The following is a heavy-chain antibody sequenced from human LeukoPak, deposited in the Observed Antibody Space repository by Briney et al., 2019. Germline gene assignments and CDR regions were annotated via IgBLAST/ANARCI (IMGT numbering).Heavy chain of an antibody. J-gene: IGHJ4*02. CDR2: ISYDGSNK. D-gene: IGHD3-9*01. CDR1: GFTFSSYA. Sequence: GRSLRLSCAASGFTFSSYAMDWVRQAPGKGLEWVAVISYDGSNKYYADSVKGRFTISRDNSKNTLYLQMNSLRAEDTAVYYCASGLFDRGDYWGQGTLVTVSS. CDR3: ASGLFDRGDY. V-gene: IGHV3-30*04.